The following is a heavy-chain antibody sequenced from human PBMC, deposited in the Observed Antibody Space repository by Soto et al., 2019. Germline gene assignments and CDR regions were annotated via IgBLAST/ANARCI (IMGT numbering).Heavy chain of an antibody. CDR1: GGSISSGGYY. CDR3: ASRMITFGGVIVFDP. J-gene: IGHJ5*02. CDR2: IYYSGST. D-gene: IGHD3-16*02. Sequence: LSLTCTVSGGSISSGGYYWSWIRQHPGKGLEWIGYIYYSGSTYYNPSLKSRVTISVDTSKNQFSLKLSSVTAADTAVYYCASRMITFGGVIVFDPWGQGTLVTVSS. V-gene: IGHV4-31*03.